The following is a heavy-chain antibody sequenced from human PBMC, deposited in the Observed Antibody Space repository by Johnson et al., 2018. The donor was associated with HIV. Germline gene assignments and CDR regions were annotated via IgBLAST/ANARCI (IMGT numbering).Heavy chain of an antibody. D-gene: IGHD5-24*01. V-gene: IGHV3-30-3*01. Sequence: QVQLVESGGGVVQPGRSLRLSCAASGFTFSSYAMHWVRQAPGKGLEWVAVISYDGSNKYYADSVKGRFTISRDNSKNTLYLQMNSLRAEDTAVYYCAREKKMGGTFDIWGQGTKVTVSS. J-gene: IGHJ3*02. CDR2: ISYDGSNK. CDR1: GFTFSSYA. CDR3: AREKKMGGTFDI.